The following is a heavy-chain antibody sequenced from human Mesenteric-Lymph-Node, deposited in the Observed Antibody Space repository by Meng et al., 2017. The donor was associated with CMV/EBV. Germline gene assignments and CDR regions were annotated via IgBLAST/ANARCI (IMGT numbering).Heavy chain of an antibody. D-gene: IGHD5-24*01. CDR3: VRGGRDGYNYVLDY. Sequence: KASGDTFTNSSFHWVRQVPGQGLEWMGLINPRGDSTSHAQKFQGRVTMTRDTSTSTVYMELSSLRSEDTAMYYCVRGGRDGYNYVLDYWGQGTLVTVSS. V-gene: IGHV1-46*01. J-gene: IGHJ4*02. CDR2: INPRGDST. CDR1: GDTFTNSS.